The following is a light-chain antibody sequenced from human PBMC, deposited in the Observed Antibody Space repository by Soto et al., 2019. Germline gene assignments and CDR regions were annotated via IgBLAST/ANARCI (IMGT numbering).Light chain of an antibody. CDR3: QQYNSYSWT. Sequence: DIQMTQSPSSLSASVGDRVTITCRASQSISSWLAWYQQKPGKAPKLLIYDASSLESGVPSRFSGSGSGTEFTFTISSLQPDDFATYYCQQYNSYSWTFGQGTKVDIX. J-gene: IGKJ1*01. CDR1: QSISSW. CDR2: DAS. V-gene: IGKV1-5*01.